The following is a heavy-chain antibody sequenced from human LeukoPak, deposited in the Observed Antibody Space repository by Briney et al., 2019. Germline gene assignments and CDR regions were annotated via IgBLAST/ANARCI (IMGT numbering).Heavy chain of an antibody. J-gene: IGHJ4*02. D-gene: IGHD3-3*01. CDR1: GYTFTSYY. V-gene: IGHV1-46*03. Sequence: EASVKVSCKACGYTFTSYYMHWVRQAPGQGLEWMGIINPSGGSTSYAQKFQGRVTMTRDTSTSTVYMELSSLRSEDTAVYYCARTPYYDFWSGDFDYWGQGTLVTVSS. CDR2: INPSGGST. CDR3: ARTPYYDFWSGDFDY.